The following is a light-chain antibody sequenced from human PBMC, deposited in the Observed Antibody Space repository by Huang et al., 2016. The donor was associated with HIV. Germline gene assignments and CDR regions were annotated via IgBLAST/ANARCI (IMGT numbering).Light chain of an antibody. J-gene: IGKJ5*01. Sequence: HLTQSPPSLSASVGDSVSISCRASPDIGTSLAWYQQRTGRAPKLRISGASTFQTGVPSRFSGDSAGTFFTLFITDLQPEDFATYYCQQLHAYPITFGQGTRLDIK. CDR1: PDIGTS. CDR2: GAS. CDR3: QQLHAYPIT. V-gene: IGKV1-13*02.